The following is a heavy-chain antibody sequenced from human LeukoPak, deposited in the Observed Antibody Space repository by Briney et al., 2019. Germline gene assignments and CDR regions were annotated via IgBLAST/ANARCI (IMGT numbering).Heavy chain of an antibody. V-gene: IGHV3-7*01. Sequence: GGSLRLSCVASGFAFSSYWMSWVRQAPGKGLEWVANIKQDGGEKYYVDSVKGRFTISRDNAKNSLFLQMNSLRVEDTAVYYCARFGGSYYPYWGQGTLVNVSS. D-gene: IGHD1-26*01. CDR1: GFAFSSYW. CDR2: IKQDGGEK. CDR3: ARFGGSYYPY. J-gene: IGHJ4*02.